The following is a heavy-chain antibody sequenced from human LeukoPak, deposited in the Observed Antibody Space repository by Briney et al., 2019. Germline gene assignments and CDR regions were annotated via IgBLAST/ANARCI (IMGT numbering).Heavy chain of an antibody. CDR3: ASDMRTGTTLPYYYMDV. CDR1: GGTFSSYA. Sequence: GASVKVSCKASGGTFSSYAISWVRQAPGQGLEWMGRIIPIFGTANYAQKFQGGVTITADKSTSTAYMELSSLRSEDTAVYYCASDMRTGTTLPYYYMDVWGKGTTVTVSS. CDR2: IIPIFGTA. D-gene: IGHD1-7*01. V-gene: IGHV1-69*06. J-gene: IGHJ6*03.